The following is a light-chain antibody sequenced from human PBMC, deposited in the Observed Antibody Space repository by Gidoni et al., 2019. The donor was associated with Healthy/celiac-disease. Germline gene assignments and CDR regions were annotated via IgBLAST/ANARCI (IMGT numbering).Light chain of an antibody. CDR2: SNN. J-gene: IGLJ2*01. V-gene: IGLV1-44*01. CDR3: AAWDDSLNGLV. Sequence: QSVLTQPPSASGTPGQRVTISCSGSTSNIASNTVNWYQQLPGTAPKLLIYSNNRRPSGVLDRFSGSKSGTSASLAISGLQSEDEADYYCAAWDDSLNGLVFGGGTKLTVL. CDR1: TSNIASNT.